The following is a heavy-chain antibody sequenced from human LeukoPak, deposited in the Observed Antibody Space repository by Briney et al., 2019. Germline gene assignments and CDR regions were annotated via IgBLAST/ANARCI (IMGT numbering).Heavy chain of an antibody. CDR2: MNPASGNT. CDR3: ARVPREIASI. D-gene: IGHD3-16*02. V-gene: IGHV1-8*01. CDR1: GYTFTSYD. J-gene: IGHJ3*02. Sequence: SVKVSCKASGYTFTSYDINWVRQATGQGLEWMGSMNPASGNTGYAQKFQGRVTMTTDTSISTAYMELSSLRSEDTAVYYCARVPREIASIWGQGTMVTVSS.